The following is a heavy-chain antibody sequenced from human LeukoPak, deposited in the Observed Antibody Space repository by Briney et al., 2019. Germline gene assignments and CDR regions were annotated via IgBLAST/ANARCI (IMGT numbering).Heavy chain of an antibody. J-gene: IGHJ5*02. CDR3: ARHEVTVPNWFDP. Sequence: SETLSLTCTLSGGSISSYYWSWIRQPPGKGLEWIGYIYYSGSTNYNPSLKSRVTISVDTSKNQFSLKLSSVTAADTAVYYCARHEVTVPNWFDPWGQGTLVTVSS. V-gene: IGHV4-59*08. CDR2: IYYSGST. CDR1: GGSISSYY. D-gene: IGHD1-14*01.